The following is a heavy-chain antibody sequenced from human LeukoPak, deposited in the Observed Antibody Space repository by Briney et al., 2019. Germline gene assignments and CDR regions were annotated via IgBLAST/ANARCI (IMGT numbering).Heavy chain of an antibody. CDR2: IYSGGTT. CDR3: ARDKKD. V-gene: IGHV3-66*01. CDR1: GFAVSSNY. J-gene: IGHJ4*02. Sequence: GGSLRLSCAASGFAVSSNYMSWVRQAPGKGLEWVSIIYSGGTTYYSDSVKGRFTISRDNSKNTLYLQMNSLRAEDTAVYYCARDKKDWGQGTLVTVSS.